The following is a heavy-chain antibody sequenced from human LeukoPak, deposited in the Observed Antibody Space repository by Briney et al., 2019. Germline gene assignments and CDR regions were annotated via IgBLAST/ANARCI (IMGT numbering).Heavy chain of an antibody. Sequence: GGSLRLSCAGSGFTFSRYTFNWVRQAPGRGLEWVSAISGDSKYIYYTDSVKGRFTISRDNARNSVYLQMNSLRAEDTAVYYCARSAGPFDYWGQGTLVTVSS. CDR2: ISGDSKYI. D-gene: IGHD6-13*01. V-gene: IGHV3-21*01. J-gene: IGHJ4*02. CDR3: ARSAGPFDY. CDR1: GFTFSRYT.